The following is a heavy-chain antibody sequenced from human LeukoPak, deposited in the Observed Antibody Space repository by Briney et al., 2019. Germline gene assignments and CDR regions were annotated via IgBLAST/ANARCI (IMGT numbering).Heavy chain of an antibody. Sequence: ASVKVSCKASGYTFTSYGISWVRQAPGQGLEWMGWISAYNGNTNYAQKLQGRVTMTTDTSTSTAYMELRSLRSDDTAVYYCARDEGSRYYDFWSGYSYYYYGMDVWGQGTTVTVSS. CDR3: ARDEGSRYYDFWSGYSYYYYGMDV. CDR1: GYTFTSYG. V-gene: IGHV1-18*01. D-gene: IGHD3-3*01. J-gene: IGHJ6*02. CDR2: ISAYNGNT.